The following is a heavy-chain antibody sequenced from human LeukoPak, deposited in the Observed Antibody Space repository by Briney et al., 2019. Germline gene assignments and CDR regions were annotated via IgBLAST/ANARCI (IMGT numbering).Heavy chain of an antibody. Sequence: SETLSLTCTVSGGSISSYYWSWIRQPPGKGLEWIGYIYYSGSTNYNPSLRSRVTISVDTSKNQFSLKLSSVTAADTAVYYCARGRRPIVVVPAAMSFDYWGQGTLVTVSS. CDR2: IYYSGST. CDR1: GGSISSYY. J-gene: IGHJ4*02. V-gene: IGHV4-59*01. CDR3: ARGRRPIVVVPAAMSFDY. D-gene: IGHD2-2*01.